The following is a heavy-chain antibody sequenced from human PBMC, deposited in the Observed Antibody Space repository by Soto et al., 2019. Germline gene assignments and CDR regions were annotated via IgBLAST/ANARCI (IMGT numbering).Heavy chain of an antibody. V-gene: IGHV3-23*01. J-gene: IGHJ4*02. CDR1: GFTFSSYA. CDR2: ISGSGGGT. CDR3: AKAPSSLRIAAAGFDY. D-gene: IGHD6-13*01. Sequence: EVQLLESGGGLVQPGGSLRLSCAASGFTFSSYAMSWVRQAPGKGLEWVSAISGSGGGTYYADSVKGRFTISRDNSKNTLYLQRNSLRAEDTAVYYCAKAPSSLRIAAAGFDYWGQGTLVTVSS.